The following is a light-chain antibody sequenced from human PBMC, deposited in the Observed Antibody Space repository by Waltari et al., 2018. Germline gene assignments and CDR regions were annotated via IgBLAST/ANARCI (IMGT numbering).Light chain of an antibody. V-gene: IGLV2-23*01. CDR1: SSDIGNYNL. CDR2: EGT. CDR3: CFYAGNSPNVD. Sequence: QSALTQPASVSGSPGQSITISCTGPSSDIGNYNLVSWYQQHPGEAPKLIIYEGTKRPSGVSDRFSGAKAGYTASLTISGRQAEDEADYYCCFYAGNSPNVDFGGGTKLTVL. J-gene: IGLJ2*01.